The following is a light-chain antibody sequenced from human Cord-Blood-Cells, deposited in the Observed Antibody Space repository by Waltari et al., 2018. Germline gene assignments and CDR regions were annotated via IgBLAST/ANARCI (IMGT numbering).Light chain of an antibody. CDR2: AAS. CDR1: QSISSY. J-gene: IGKJ2*01. V-gene: IGKV1-39*01. Sequence: DIQMTQSPSSLSASVGDSVTITCRASQSISSYLNWYQQKPGKAPKLLIYAASSLQSGVPSRFSGSGSGTDFTLTISSLQPEDFATYYCQQSYSTPYTFGQGTRLDIK. CDR3: QQSYSTPYT.